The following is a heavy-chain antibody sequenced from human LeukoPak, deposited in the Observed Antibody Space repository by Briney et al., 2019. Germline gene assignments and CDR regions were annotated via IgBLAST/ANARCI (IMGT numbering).Heavy chain of an antibody. D-gene: IGHD6-19*01. Sequence: ASVKVSCKASGYTFTNYGISWVRQAPGQGLEWMGWINPNSGGTNYAQKFQGRVTMTRETSISTAYMELSRLRSDDTAVYYCARDGAVAGSLVDYWGQGTLVTVSS. CDR2: INPNSGGT. CDR1: GYTFTNYG. CDR3: ARDGAVAGSLVDY. J-gene: IGHJ4*02. V-gene: IGHV1-2*02.